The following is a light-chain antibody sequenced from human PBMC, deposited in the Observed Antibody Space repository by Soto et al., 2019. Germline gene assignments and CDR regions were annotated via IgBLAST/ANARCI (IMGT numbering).Light chain of an antibody. V-gene: IGKV3-15*01. J-gene: IGKJ5*01. Sequence: EIVMTQSPATLSGSPGERATLSGGASQSVASDLAWYQHKPGQAPRLLMYDASNRATGFPARFSGSGSGTDFTLTISSLQSEDFAVYYCQQYNKWPITFGQGTRLEI. CDR2: DAS. CDR1: QSVASD. CDR3: QQYNKWPIT.